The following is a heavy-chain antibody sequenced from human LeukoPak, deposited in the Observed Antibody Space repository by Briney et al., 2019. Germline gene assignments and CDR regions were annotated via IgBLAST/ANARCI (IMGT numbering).Heavy chain of an antibody. V-gene: IGHV3-7*01. J-gene: IGHJ4*02. CDR2: IKQDGSEK. D-gene: IGHD1-26*01. CDR3: ARVWVSVSGEQDY. Sequence: PGGSLRLSCAASGFTFSSYWMSWVRQAPGKGLEWVANIKQDGSEKYYVDSVKGRFTISRDNAKNSLYLQMNSLRAEDTAVYYCARVWVSVSGEQDYWGQGTLVTVSS. CDR1: GFTFSSYW.